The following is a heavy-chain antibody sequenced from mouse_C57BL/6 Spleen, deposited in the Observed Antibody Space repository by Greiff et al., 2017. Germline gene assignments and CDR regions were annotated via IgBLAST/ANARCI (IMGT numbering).Heavy chain of an antibody. J-gene: IGHJ3*01. D-gene: IGHD1-1*01. CDR2: INPNYGST. CDR3: ARPSYGSSPAWFAY. V-gene: IGHV1-39*01. Sequence: VQLQQSGPELVKPGASVKISCKASGYSFTDYNMNWVKQSNGKSLEWIGVINPNYGSTSYNQKFKGKATLTVDQSSSTAYMQLNSLTSEDSAVYYCARPSYGSSPAWFAYWGQGTLVTVSA. CDR1: GYSFTDYN.